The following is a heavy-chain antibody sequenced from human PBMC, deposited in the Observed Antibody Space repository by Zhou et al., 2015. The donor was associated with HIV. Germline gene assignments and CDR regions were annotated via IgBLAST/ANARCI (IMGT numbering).Heavy chain of an antibody. CDR3: GTMVRGVIIKETFFDY. Sequence: QVQLVQSGAEVKKPGSSVKVSCKASGGTFSSYAISWVRQAPGQGLEWMGGIIPIFGTANYAQKFQGRVTITADESTSTAYMELSSLRSEDTAVYYCGTMVRGVIIKETFFDYWGQGTLVTVSS. J-gene: IGHJ4*02. CDR2: IIPIFGTA. D-gene: IGHD3-10*01. V-gene: IGHV1-69*01. CDR1: GGTFSSYA.